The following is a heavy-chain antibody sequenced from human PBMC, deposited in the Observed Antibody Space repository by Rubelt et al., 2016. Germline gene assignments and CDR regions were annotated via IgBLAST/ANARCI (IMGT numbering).Heavy chain of an antibody. CDR1: GFTLSNVY. CDR2: IRSKTDGGTT. D-gene: IGHD3-16*01. V-gene: IGHV3-15*01. CDR3: TKDKAAYDYDWGKLRHAGFDY. Sequence: EVQLVESGGGLVEPGGSLRLSCAASGFTLSNVYMPWVRQAPGKGLEWVGRIRSKTDGGTTDYVEPVKGRFTISRDDSKNTLYVQMNSLKADDTGIYYCTKDKAAYDYDWGKLRHAGFDYGGQGTLVTVSS. J-gene: IGHJ4*02.